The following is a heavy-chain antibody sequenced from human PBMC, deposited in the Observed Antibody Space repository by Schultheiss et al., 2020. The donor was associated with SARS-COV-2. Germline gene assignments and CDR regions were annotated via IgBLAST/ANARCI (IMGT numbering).Heavy chain of an antibody. V-gene: IGHV4-59*01. J-gene: IGHJ4*02. Sequence: SETLSLTCTVSGGSITGYYWSWIRQPPWKGLERIGYVYNSGSTNYNPYLKSRVTMSVDTSRNQFSLKLNSVTAADTAVCLCARENCSGGSCRFDAWGQGTLVTVSS. D-gene: IGHD2-15*01. CDR3: ARENCSGGSCRFDA. CDR2: VYNSGST. CDR1: GGSITGYY.